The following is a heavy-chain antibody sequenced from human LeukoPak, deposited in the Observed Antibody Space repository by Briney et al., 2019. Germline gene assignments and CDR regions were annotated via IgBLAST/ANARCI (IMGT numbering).Heavy chain of an antibody. Sequence: GGSLRLSCAASGFTFSRYAMSWVRQAPAKGLEWVSALSDSGGSTYYAGSVKGRFTISRDNSKNTLYLQMNSLRAEDTAVYYCAKPIVGPKRTHFDSWGQGTLVTVSS. CDR1: GFTFSRYA. CDR3: AKPIVGPKRTHFDS. D-gene: IGHD1-26*01. J-gene: IGHJ4*02. V-gene: IGHV3-23*01. CDR2: LSDSGGST.